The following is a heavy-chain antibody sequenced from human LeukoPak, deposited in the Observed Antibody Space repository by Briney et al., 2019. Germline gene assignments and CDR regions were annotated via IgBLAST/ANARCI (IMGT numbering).Heavy chain of an antibody. CDR1: GFTFDDYG. Sequence: PGGSLRLSCAASGFTFDDYGMSWVRQAPGKGLEWVANIKQDGSEKYYVDSVKGRFTISRDNSKNTLYLQMNSLRAEDTAVYFCAKGDKMLTWRRTYNRFDPWGQGTLVTVSS. CDR3: AKGDKMLTWRRTYNRFDP. J-gene: IGHJ5*02. CDR2: IKQDGSEK. V-gene: IGHV3-7*01. D-gene: IGHD3-16*01.